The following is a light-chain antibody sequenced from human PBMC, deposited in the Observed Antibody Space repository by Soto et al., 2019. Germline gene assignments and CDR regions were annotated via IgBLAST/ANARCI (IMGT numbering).Light chain of an antibody. CDR3: QQYSYCPRA. CDR1: QSISSH. CDR2: GAS. J-gene: IGKJ4*01. V-gene: IGKV3-15*01. Sequence: EIVMTQSPPTLSVSPGERATLSCRASQSISSHLAWFQQKPGQAPRLLVYGASTRATGVPARFSGSGSGTEFTLTISSLQSEDFAVYYCQQYSYCPRAFGGGTKVEIK.